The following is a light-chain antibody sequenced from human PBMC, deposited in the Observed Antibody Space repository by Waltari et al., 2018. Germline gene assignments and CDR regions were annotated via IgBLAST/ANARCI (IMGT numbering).Light chain of an antibody. V-gene: IGKV4-1*01. J-gene: IGKJ3*01. Sequence: DIVMTQSPDSLAVSLGGRPHIHCNSSQRVLYSSDNKNYLSWYQQKPGQPPKLLFYWASTRESGVPDRFSGSGSGTDFTLTISSLQAEDVAVYYCQQHYTTPFTFGPGTTVDIK. CDR3: QQHYTTPFT. CDR2: WAS. CDR1: QRVLYSSDNKNY.